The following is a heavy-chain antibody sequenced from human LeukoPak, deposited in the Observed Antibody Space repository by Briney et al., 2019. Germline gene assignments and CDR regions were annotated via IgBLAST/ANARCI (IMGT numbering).Heavy chain of an antibody. CDR3: ARGGSYLGHCDY. CDR1: GGSISNYY. Sequence: SETLSLTCTVTGGSISNYYWSWIRQPPGKGLEWIGYIYDSGSTNYNPSLKSRVTISVDTSKNKFSLKLSSVTAADTAVYYCARGGSYLGHCDYWGQGSLVTVSS. CDR2: IYDSGST. D-gene: IGHD1-26*01. V-gene: IGHV4-59*01. J-gene: IGHJ4*02.